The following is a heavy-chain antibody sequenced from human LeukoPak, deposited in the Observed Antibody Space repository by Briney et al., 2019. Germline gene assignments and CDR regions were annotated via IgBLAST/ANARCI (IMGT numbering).Heavy chain of an antibody. D-gene: IGHD3-10*01. CDR3: ARDLSYYGSGSAFDY. CDR1: GCTFTNYG. CDR2: ISAYNGNT. V-gene: IGHV1-18*01. Sequence: GASVKVSCKTSGCTFTNYGISWVRQAPGLGLEWMGWISAYNGNTNYAQKVQGRVTMTTDTSTSTAYMELRSLRFDDTAVYYCARDLSYYGSGSAFDYWGQGTLVTVSS. J-gene: IGHJ4*02.